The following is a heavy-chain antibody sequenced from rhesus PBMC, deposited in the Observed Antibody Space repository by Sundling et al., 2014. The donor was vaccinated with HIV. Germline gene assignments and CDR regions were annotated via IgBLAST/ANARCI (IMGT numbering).Heavy chain of an antibody. CDR2: VHGSGRNN. J-gene: IGHJ5-1*01. V-gene: IGHV4-160*01. D-gene: IGHD3-9*01. Sequence: QVQLQESGPGLVKPSETLSLTCAVSDYSIRSDHYWHWIRQPPGMGLEWIGSVHGSGRNNYLHPSLKSRVTLSVDTSKNQFSLKLSSVAAADTAVYYCTRYPNTNYFTVWGPGVLVTVSS. CDR1: DYSIRSDHY. CDR3: TRYPNTNYFTV.